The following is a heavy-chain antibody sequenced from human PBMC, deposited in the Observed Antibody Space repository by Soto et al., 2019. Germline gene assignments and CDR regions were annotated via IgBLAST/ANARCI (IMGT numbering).Heavy chain of an antibody. D-gene: IGHD3-10*01. Sequence: QVQLVQSGAEVKKPGSSVKVSCKASGGTFSPYTVNCVRQAPGQGLEWMGRIIPFLGVTNYAQKFQARVTLTADTSTTTAYMELSGLRFEDTAVYYCARDWESTVSTWSFGAFWGRGTLVTVSS. J-gene: IGHJ4*02. CDR1: GGTFSPYT. V-gene: IGHV1-69*08. CDR3: ARDWESTVSTWSFGAF. CDR2: IIPFLGVT.